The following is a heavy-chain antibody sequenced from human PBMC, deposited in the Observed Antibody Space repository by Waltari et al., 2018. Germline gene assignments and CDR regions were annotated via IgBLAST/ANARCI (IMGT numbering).Heavy chain of an antibody. CDR3: ARQFAY. CDR1: GFTLSSNG. J-gene: IGHJ4*02. CDR2: ISSSGNTI. V-gene: IGHV3-48*03. Sequence: EVQLVESGGGLVQPGGSLRLSCATSGFTLSSNGMNWVRKAPGKGLEWVSYISSSGNTIYYADSVRGRFTISRDTANNALYLQMNNLRAEDTAVYYCARQFAYWGQGALVTVSS.